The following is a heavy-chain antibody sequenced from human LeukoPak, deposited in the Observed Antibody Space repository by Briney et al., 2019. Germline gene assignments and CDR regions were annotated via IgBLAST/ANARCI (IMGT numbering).Heavy chain of an antibody. CDR3: AKDRRAYCGGDCYSLPYFDY. CDR1: GFTFSDYA. J-gene: IGHJ4*02. V-gene: IGHV3-23*01. CDR2: LSGNGGTI. Sequence: GGSLRLSCAASGFTFSDYAMTWVRQAPGKGLEWVSTLSGNGGTIFYADSVKGRFTISRDNSKNTLYLQMNSLRAEDTAVYYCAKDRRAYCGGDCYSLPYFDYWGQGTLVTVSS. D-gene: IGHD2-21*02.